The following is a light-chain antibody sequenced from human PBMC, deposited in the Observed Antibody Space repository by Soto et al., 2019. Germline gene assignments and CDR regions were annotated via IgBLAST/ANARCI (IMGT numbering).Light chain of an antibody. CDR1: QSVSSSY. Sequence: EIVLTQSPGTLSLSPGERATLSCRASQSVSSSYLAWYQQKPGQAPRLLIYGASSRATGIPDRFSGSGSGTDFTLTITRLAPEDGAMSYCQQYGSSPYTFGQGTKLETK. CDR2: GAS. CDR3: QQYGSSPYT. J-gene: IGKJ2*01. V-gene: IGKV3-20*01.